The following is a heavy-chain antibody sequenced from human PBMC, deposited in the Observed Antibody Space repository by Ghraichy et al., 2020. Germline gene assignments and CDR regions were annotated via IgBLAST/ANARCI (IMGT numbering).Heavy chain of an antibody. Sequence: GESLNISCAASGFTFSNAWMSWVRQAPGKGLEWVGRIKSKTDGGTTDYAAPVKGRFTISRDDSKNTLYLQMNSLKTEDTAVYYCTTGPGGDNIVVVPAAVDFDYWGQGTLVTVSS. V-gene: IGHV3-15*01. CDR1: GFTFSNAW. J-gene: IGHJ4*02. D-gene: IGHD2-2*01. CDR2: IKSKTDGGTT. CDR3: TTGPGGDNIVVVPAAVDFDY.